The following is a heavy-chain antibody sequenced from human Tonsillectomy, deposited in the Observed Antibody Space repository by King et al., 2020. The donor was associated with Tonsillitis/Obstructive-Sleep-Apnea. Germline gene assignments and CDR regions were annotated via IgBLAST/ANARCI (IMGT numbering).Heavy chain of an antibody. J-gene: IGHJ5*02. CDR1: GFTFSSYG. Sequence: QLVQSGGGVVQPGRSLRLSCAASGFTFSSYGMHWVRQAPGKGLEWVALISYDGSNKYYADSVKGRFTISRDNSKNTLYLQMNSLRGEDTAVYYCAKDLEGAIPWFDPWGQGTLVSASS. V-gene: IGHV3-30*18. CDR2: ISYDGSNK. D-gene: IGHD1-26*01. CDR3: AKDLEGAIPWFDP.